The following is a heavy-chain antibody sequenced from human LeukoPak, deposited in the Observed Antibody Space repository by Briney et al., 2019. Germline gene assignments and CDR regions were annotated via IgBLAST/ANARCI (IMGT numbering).Heavy chain of an antibody. CDR3: ARRGLVPAFDI. CDR2: INGDGSST. J-gene: IGHJ3*02. D-gene: IGHD2-2*01. V-gene: IGHV3-74*01. Sequence: GGSLRLSYAASGFTFSSYWMHGVRQAPGKGLVWVSRINGDGSSTTYADAVKGRVTISRDNAKNTLYLQMNSLRAEDTAVYYCARRGLVPAFDIWGQGTMVTVAS. CDR1: GFTFSSYW.